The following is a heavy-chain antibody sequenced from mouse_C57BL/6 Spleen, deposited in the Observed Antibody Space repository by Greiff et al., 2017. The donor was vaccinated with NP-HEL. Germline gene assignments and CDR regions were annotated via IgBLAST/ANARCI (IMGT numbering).Heavy chain of an antibody. CDR2: FYPGSGSI. D-gene: IGHD2-4*01. CDR3: ARDEEGYEYDGAWFAY. CDR1: GYTFTEYT. J-gene: IGHJ3*01. V-gene: IGHV1-62-2*01. Sequence: QVQLQQSGAELVKPGASVKLSCKASGYTFTEYTIHWVKQRSGQGLEWIGWFYPGSGSIKNNEKFKDKATLTADKSSSTVYMELSRLTSEDSAVYFCARDEEGYEYDGAWFAYWGQGTLVTVSA.